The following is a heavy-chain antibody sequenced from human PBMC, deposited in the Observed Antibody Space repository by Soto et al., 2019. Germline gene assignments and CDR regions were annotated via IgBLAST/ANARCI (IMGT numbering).Heavy chain of an antibody. CDR1: GFTFSSYA. Sequence: EVQLLESGGGLVQPGGSLRLSCAGSGFTFSSYAMNWVRQAPGKGLEWISGISGAAGSTYTADSVKGRFTISRDNSKNTLYLQMNGMRDEDTAVYYCARSLPVYDATCYYRAPSDNWCQGTLVTVCS. J-gene: IGHJ4*02. V-gene: IGHV3-23*01. CDR3: ARSLPVYDATCYYRAPSDN. CDR2: ISGAAGST. D-gene: IGHD3-9*01.